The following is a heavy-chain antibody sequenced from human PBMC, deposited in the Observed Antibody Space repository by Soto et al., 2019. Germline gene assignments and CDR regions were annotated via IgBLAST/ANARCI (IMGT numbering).Heavy chain of an antibody. CDR1: GYTFTSYG. D-gene: IGHD3-3*01. CDR3: ARCYFDFWSGYPYVLDV. Sequence: ASVKVSCKASGYTFTSYGISWLRQAPGQGLEWMGWISAYNGNTNYAQKLQGRVTMTTDTSTSTAYMELRSLRSDDTAVYYCARCYFDFWSGYPYVLDVWGQGTTVTGSS. J-gene: IGHJ6*02. CDR2: ISAYNGNT. V-gene: IGHV1-18*01.